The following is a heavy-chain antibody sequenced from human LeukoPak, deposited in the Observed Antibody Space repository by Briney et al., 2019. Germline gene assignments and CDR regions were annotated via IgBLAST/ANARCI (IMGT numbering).Heavy chain of an antibody. D-gene: IGHD6-19*01. J-gene: IGHJ4*02. Sequence: GGSLRLSCAASGFTFSDHYMSWVRQAPGKGLECVSIIYGGGITYYSDSVKGRFTISRDSSKNTLYLQMNSLRAEDTAMYYCTRDRHSSYHFGYWGQGTLVTVSS. V-gene: IGHV3-53*01. CDR3: TRDRHSSYHFGY. CDR2: IYGGGIT. CDR1: GFTFSDHY.